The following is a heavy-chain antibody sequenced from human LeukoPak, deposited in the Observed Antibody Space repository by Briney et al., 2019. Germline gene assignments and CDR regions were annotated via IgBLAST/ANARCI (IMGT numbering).Heavy chain of an antibody. CDR1: GYTFTSYY. CDR3: ARADGSGSPPYYYYMDV. J-gene: IGHJ6*03. CDR2: INPSGGST. D-gene: IGHD3-10*01. Sequence: ASVKASCKASGYTFTSYYMHWVRQAPGQGLEWMGIINPSGGSTSYAQKFQGRVTMTRDTSTSTVYMELSSLRSEDTAVYYCARADGSGSPPYYYYMDVWGKGTTVTVSS. V-gene: IGHV1-46*01.